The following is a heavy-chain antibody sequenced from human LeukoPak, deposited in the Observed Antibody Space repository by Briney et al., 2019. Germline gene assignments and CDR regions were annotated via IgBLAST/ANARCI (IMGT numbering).Heavy chain of an antibody. CDR1: GFTFSDYD. J-gene: IGHJ6*03. CDR3: ARASLVGAHYFYYYMDV. D-gene: IGHD1-26*01. CDR2: ITTSGSTI. Sequence: GGSLRLSCAASGFTFSDYDLNWVRQAPGKGLEWVSYITTSGSTIYYADSVEGRFTISRDNAKNSLYLQMNSLRAEDTAVYHCARASLVGAHYFYYYMDVWRKGTTVTVSS. V-gene: IGHV3-48*03.